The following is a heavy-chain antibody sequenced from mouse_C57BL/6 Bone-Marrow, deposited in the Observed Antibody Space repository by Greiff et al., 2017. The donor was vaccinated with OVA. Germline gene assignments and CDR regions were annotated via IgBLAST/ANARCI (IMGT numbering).Heavy chain of an antibody. CDR2: IWGVGST. J-gene: IGHJ3*01. V-gene: IGHV2-6*01. CDR3: ASDHGYRGRFAY. Sequence: QVHVKQSGPGLVAPSQSLSITCTVSGFSLTSYGVDWVRQSPGKGLEWLGVIWGVGSTNYNSALKSRLSISKDNSKSQVFLKMNSLQTDDTAMYYCASDHGYRGRFAYWGQGTLVTVSA. D-gene: IGHD1-2*01. CDR1: GFSLTSYG.